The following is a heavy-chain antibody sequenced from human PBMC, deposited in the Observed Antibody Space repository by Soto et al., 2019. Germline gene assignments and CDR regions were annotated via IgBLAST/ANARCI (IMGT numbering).Heavy chain of an antibody. CDR2: TYYRSKWYN. CDR1: GDSVSSNSAS. D-gene: IGHD3-22*01. CDR3: ARDRKKYYYDSSGYYWSADAFDI. V-gene: IGHV6-1*01. Sequence: PSQTLSLTCAISGDSVSSNSASWNWIRQSPSRDLEWLGRTYYRSKWYNDYAVSVKSRITINPDTSKNQFSLQLNSVTPEDTAVYYCARDRKKYYYDSSGYYWSADAFDIWGQGTMVTVSS. J-gene: IGHJ3*02.